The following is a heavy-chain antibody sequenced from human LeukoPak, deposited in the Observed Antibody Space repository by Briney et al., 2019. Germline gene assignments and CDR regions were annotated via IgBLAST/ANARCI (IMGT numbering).Heavy chain of an antibody. CDR1: GFTFSSYA. V-gene: IGHV3-23*01. CDR3: ATRYCSSTICYAFDY. CDR2: ISGSGDST. D-gene: IGHD2-2*01. Sequence: GGSLRLSCAASGFTFSSYAMSWVRQAPGEGLEWVSTISGSGDSTYYADSVKGRFTISRDNSKDTLYLQMNSLRAEDTAVYYCATRYCSSTICYAFDYWGQGTLVTVS. J-gene: IGHJ4*02.